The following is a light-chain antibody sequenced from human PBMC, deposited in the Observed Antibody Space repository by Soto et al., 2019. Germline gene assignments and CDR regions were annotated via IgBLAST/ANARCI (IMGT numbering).Light chain of an antibody. CDR1: QTISDY. V-gene: IGKV1-39*01. CDR3: QQSYKMPS. CDR2: AAS. J-gene: IGKJ5*01. Sequence: DIQLTQSPSSLSASVGDRVTITCRAGQTISDYLNWYQQKPGTAPKLLIYAASTLQSGVPSRFSGSRSGTDFTLTISSLEPEDFGTYYCQQSYKMPSFGQGTRLVIK.